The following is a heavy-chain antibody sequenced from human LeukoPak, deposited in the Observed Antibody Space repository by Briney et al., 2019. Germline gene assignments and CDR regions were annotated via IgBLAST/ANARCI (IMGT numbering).Heavy chain of an antibody. CDR1: GFTFSDYY. CDR2: IYSGGST. J-gene: IGHJ4*02. D-gene: IGHD6-13*01. CDR3: ARDRYSSSWD. V-gene: IGHV3-66*01. Sequence: GGSLRLSCAASGFTFSDYYMSWVRQAPGKGLEWVSVIYSGGSTYYADSVKGRFTISRDNSKNTLYLQMNSLRAEDTAVYYCARDRYSSSWDWGQGTLVTVSS.